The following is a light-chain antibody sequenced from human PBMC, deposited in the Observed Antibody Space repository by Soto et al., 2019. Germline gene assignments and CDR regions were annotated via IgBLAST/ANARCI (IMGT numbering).Light chain of an antibody. CDR3: KQYGSSPIT. CDR1: QSFNSIY. Sequence: IVLTQSPGNMALSPCETATSSCSASQSFNSIYLAWYQQKPGQAPRLLIYHASARATGIPARFSGSGSGTDFTLTISRLEPEEFAVYYCKQYGSSPITFGQGTRLENK. V-gene: IGKV3-20*01. J-gene: IGKJ5*01. CDR2: HAS.